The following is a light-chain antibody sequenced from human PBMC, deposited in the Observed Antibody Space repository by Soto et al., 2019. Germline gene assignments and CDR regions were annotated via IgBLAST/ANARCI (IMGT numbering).Light chain of an antibody. CDR2: GAS. CDR3: QQYNNGPPIT. V-gene: IGKV3D-15*01. Sequence: EIVLTQCRTTLYLSPGERATLSCRASQSVGSNLAWYQQRPGQAPRLLIYGASTRATGIPARFSGSGSGTEFTLTISSLQSEDFAGYYCQQYNNGPPITFGQGTRLEIK. CDR1: QSVGSN. J-gene: IGKJ5*01.